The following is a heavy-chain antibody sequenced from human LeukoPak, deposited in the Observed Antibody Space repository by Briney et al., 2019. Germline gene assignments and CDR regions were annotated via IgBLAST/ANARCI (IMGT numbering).Heavy chain of an antibody. CDR2: INPNSGGT. D-gene: IGHD3-10*01. CDR3: ARDRSGGPYYYYYYGMDV. CDR1: GYTFTGYY. V-gene: IGHV1-2*03. J-gene: IGHJ6*02. Sequence: LVASVKVSCKASGYTFTGYYMHWVRQAPGQGLEWMGWINPNSGGTNYAQKFQGRVTMTRDTSISTAYMELSRLRSDDMAVYYCARDRSGGPYYYYYYGMDVWGQGTTVTVSS.